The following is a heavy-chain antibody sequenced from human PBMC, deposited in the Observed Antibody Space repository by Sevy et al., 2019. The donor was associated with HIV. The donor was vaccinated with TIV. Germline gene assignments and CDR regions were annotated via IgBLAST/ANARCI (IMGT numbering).Heavy chain of an antibody. D-gene: IGHD1-1*01. V-gene: IGHV3-30*03. CDR1: GFSFSDYG. CDR2: ISHDGTYK. CDR3: PTAFHNRLIGTRGDAFHM. Sequence: GGCLRLSCAASGFSFSDYGMHWVRQAPGKGLEWVALISHDGTYKYYGDSVKGRFTISRDNSKSTLSLQMNSLGPEDAAVYYCPTAFHNRLIGTRGDAFHMWGQGTVVTVSS. J-gene: IGHJ3*02.